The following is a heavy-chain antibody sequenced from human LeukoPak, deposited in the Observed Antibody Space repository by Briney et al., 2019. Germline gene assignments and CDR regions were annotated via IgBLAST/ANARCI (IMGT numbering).Heavy chain of an antibody. V-gene: IGHV4-30-4*08. D-gene: IGHD1-1*01. Sequence: PSETLSLTCTVSGGSINSGDYYWSWIRQPPGKGLEWIGYIYYSGSTYYNPSLKSRVTISVDTSKNQFSLKLSSVTAADTAVYYCAREPLNWNVRWFDPWGQGTLVTVSS. J-gene: IGHJ5*02. CDR3: AREPLNWNVRWFDP. CDR1: GGSINSGDYY. CDR2: IYYSGST.